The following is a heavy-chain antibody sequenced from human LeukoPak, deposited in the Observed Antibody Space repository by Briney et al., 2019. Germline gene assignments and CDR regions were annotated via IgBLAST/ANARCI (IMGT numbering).Heavy chain of an antibody. CDR3: ARSVMVATYYFDY. J-gene: IGHJ4*02. Sequence: SETLSLTCTVSGGSISSYYWSWIRQPPGKELEWIGYIYYSGSTNYNPSLMSRVTISVDTSENQFSLRLRSVTAADTAVYYCARSVMVATYYFDYWGQGTLVTVSS. D-gene: IGHD5-12*01. CDR1: GGSISSYY. CDR2: IYYSGST. V-gene: IGHV4-59*01.